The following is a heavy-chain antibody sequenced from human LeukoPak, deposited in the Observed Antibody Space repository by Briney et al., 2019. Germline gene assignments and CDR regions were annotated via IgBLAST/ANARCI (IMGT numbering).Heavy chain of an antibody. Sequence: GGSLRLSCAASGFTFSSYWMSWVRQAPGKGLEWVANIKQDGSEKYYVDSVKGRFIISRDNAKNSLYLQMNSLRAEDTAVYYCAREGGKYSSSWYPARGDYYYYGMDVWGQGTTVTVSS. CDR1: GFTFSSYW. CDR3: AREGGKYSSSWYPARGDYYYYGMDV. V-gene: IGHV3-7*01. CDR2: IKQDGSEK. J-gene: IGHJ6*02. D-gene: IGHD6-13*01.